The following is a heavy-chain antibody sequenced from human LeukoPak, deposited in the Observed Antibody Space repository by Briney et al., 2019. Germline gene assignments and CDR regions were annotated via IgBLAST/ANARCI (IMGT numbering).Heavy chain of an antibody. CDR2: VNPNRGDT. Sequence: ASVKVSCKASGYTFTSYDIHWVRQASGQGLEWMGRVNPNRGDTDYAQKFQGRVTMTRDTSISAAYMELSSLRSEDTALYYCVRSFPRFIPVEGTGGGSWGQGTLVTVSS. D-gene: IGHD6-19*01. CDR3: VRSFPRFIPVEGTGGGS. CDR1: GYTFTSYD. J-gene: IGHJ5*02. V-gene: IGHV1-8*01.